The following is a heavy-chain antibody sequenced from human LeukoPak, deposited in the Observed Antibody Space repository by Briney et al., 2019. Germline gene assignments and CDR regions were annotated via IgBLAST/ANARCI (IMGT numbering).Heavy chain of an antibody. D-gene: IGHD6-13*01. CDR1: GFTFSNFA. V-gene: IGHV3-23*01. Sequence: GGSLRLSCAASGFTFSNFAMMWVRQAPGTGLQWVSTITGYGATFLADSVRGRFTIFRDTSMNTLFLQMNSLGAEDTAVYYCAKGAAAGKVDWFDPWGQGTLVTVSS. CDR2: ITGYGAT. CDR3: AKGAAAGKVDWFDP. J-gene: IGHJ5*02.